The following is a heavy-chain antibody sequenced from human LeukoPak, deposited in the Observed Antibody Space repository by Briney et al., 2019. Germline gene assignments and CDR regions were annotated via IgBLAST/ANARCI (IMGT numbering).Heavy chain of an antibody. CDR1: GGSISSYY. CDR3: AREVPNSSGYYYVRAFDY. CDR2: IYTSGST. D-gene: IGHD3-22*01. V-gene: IGHV4-4*07. J-gene: IGHJ4*02. Sequence: PSETLSLTCTVSGGSISSYYWSWIRQPAGKGLEWIGRIYTSGSTNYNPSLKSRVTISVDKSKNQFSLKLSSVTAADTAVYYCAREVPNSSGYYYVRAFDYWGQGTLVTVS.